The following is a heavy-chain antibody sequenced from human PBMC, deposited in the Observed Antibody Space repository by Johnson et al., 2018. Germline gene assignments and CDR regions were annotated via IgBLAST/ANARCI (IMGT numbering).Heavy chain of an antibody. D-gene: IGHD2-21*01. CDR1: GGSITNYY. J-gene: IGHJ4*02. V-gene: IGHV4-59*01. CDR3: ARDHSDIASPGYYFDY. CDR2: VYYSGGT. Sequence: QVQLQESGPGLVKPSETLSLTCTVSGGSITNYYWSWIRQPPGKGLEWIGYVYYSGGTNYNPSLKSRVTISVDTSKNQFSLKLSSVTAADTAGYYCARDHSDIASPGYYFDYWGQGTLVTVSS.